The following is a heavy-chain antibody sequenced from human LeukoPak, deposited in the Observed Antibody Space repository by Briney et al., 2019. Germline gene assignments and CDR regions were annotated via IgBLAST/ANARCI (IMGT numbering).Heavy chain of an antibody. Sequence: ASVKVSCKASGYTFTSYDINWVRQATGQGLEWMGWMNFNRGNKYYAQKFQGRVTITRNTSISTAYMELSSLRAEDTAVYYCARIRGNMAAYGDYWGQGTLVTVSS. J-gene: IGHJ4*02. CDR3: ARIRGNMAAYGDY. CDR2: MNFNRGNK. D-gene: IGHD6-13*01. V-gene: IGHV1-8*01. CDR1: GYTFTSYD.